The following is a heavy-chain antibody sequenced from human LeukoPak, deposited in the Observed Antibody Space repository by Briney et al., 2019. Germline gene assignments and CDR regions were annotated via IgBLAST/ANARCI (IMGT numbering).Heavy chain of an antibody. D-gene: IGHD2-2*01. V-gene: IGHV1-18*01. CDR2: ISAYNGNT. Sequence: VGSVMASCKASGYTFTSYGNRWVGQAAGQGVEWMGWISAYNGNTNYAQKLQGRVTITTDKSTSTAYMELRSLRAEDTAVYYCARAPWTKYCSSTSCYPFDYWGQGTLVTVSS. J-gene: IGHJ4*02. CDR3: ARAPWTKYCSSTSCYPFDY. CDR1: GYTFTSYG.